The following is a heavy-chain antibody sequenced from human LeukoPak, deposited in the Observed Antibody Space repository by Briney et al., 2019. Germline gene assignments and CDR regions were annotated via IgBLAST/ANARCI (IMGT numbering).Heavy chain of an antibody. J-gene: IGHJ4*02. CDR3: AKSFWWFGEFSPFDY. CDR1: GFTFSSYS. D-gene: IGHD3-10*01. V-gene: IGHV3-21*01. CDR2: ISNSGSSI. Sequence: GGSLRLSCAASGFTFSSYSMNWVRQAPGKGLEWVSSISNSGSSIYYADSVKGRFTISRDNAKNPLYLQMNSLRAEDTAVYYCAKSFWWFGEFSPFDYWGQGTLLTVSS.